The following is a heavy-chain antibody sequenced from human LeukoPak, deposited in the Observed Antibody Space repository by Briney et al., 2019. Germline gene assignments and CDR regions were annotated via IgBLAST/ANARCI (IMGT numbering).Heavy chain of an antibody. CDR1: GGSISTNY. CDR3: ARAERWLRRNFDY. CDR2: IYYSGST. Sequence: SETLSLTCTVSGGSISTNYWSWIRQPPGKGLEWIGDIYYSGSTNYNPSLESRVTISLDTSKNQFSLKLSSVTAADTAVYCCARAERWLRRNFDYWGQGTLVTVSS. V-gene: IGHV4-59*08. D-gene: IGHD5-12*01. J-gene: IGHJ4*02.